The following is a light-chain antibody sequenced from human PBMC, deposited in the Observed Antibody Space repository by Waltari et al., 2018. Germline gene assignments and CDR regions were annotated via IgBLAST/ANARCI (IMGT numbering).Light chain of an antibody. CDR2: VNSDGSH. CDR1: SGHSSNI. J-gene: IGLJ3*02. CDR3: QTGGHGTWV. V-gene: IGLV4-69*01. Sequence: QLVLTQSPSASASLGASVRLTCTLSSGHSSNIIAWLQQRPEKGPRYLMKVNSDGSHSRGDEIPDRFSGSSSGAERYLTISSVQSGDEGDYYRQTGGHGTWVFGGGTKLTVL.